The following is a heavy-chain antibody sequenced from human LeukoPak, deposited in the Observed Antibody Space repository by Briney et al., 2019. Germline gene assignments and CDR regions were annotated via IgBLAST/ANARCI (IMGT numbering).Heavy chain of an antibody. Sequence: PGRSLRLSCAASGFTFTTYFMNWVRQTPGKGLEWVANIKQDGSEKYYVDSVKGRFTISRDNTKNSLYLQMNSLRADDTAVYYCARGLTRANYWGQGTLVTVSS. CDR1: GFTFTTYF. V-gene: IGHV3-7*04. CDR2: IKQDGSEK. CDR3: ARGLTRANY. J-gene: IGHJ4*02. D-gene: IGHD1-1*01.